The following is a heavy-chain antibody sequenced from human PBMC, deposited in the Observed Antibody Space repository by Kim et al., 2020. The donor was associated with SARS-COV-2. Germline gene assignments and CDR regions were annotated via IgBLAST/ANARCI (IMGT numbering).Heavy chain of an antibody. CDR2: ILYDGSNK. CDR3: ARDRRRGSGWYEAGGMDV. CDR1: GFTFSSYG. V-gene: IGHV3-33*01. D-gene: IGHD6-19*01. Sequence: GGSLRLSCAASGFTFSSYGMHWVRQAPGKGLEWVAVILYDGSNKYYADSVKGRFTISRDNSKNTLYLQMNSLRAEDTAVYYCARDRRRGSGWYEAGGMDVWGQGTTVTVSS. J-gene: IGHJ6*02.